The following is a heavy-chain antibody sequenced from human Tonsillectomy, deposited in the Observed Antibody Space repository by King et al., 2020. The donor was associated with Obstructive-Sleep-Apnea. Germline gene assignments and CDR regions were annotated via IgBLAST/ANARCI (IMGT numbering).Heavy chain of an antibody. J-gene: IGHJ4*02. CDR2: FDPEDVET. CDR3: ATQQWLADLHY. CDR1: GYTLTELS. Sequence: QLVQSGAEVKKPGASVKVSCKVSGYTLTELSMHWGRQAPGKGLEWRGVFDPEDVETIYAQKFQGRVTTTEDTSTDTAYMELSSLGSEDTAVYYCATQQWLADLHYWGQGTLVTVSS. D-gene: IGHD6-19*01. V-gene: IGHV1-24*01.